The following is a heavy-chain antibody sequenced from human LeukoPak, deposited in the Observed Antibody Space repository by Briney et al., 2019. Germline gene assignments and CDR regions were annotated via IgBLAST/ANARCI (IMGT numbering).Heavy chain of an antibody. CDR2: IYYSGST. Sequence: PSETLSLTCAVYGGSFSGYYWSWIRQPPGKGLEWIGYIYYSGSTNYNPSLKSRVTISVDTSKNQFSLKLSSVTAADTAVYYCARRRDAFDIWGQGTMVTVSS. CDR3: ARRRDAFDI. V-gene: IGHV4-59*01. CDR1: GGSFSGYY. J-gene: IGHJ3*02.